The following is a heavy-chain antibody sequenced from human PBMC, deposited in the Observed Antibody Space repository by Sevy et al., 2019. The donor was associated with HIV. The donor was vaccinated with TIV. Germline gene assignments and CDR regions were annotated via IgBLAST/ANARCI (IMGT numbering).Heavy chain of an antibody. J-gene: IGHJ4*02. D-gene: IGHD3-22*01. V-gene: IGHV3-30*18. Sequence: GGSLRLSCAASGFTFSSYGMHWVRQAPGKGLEWVAVISYDGSNKYYADSVKGRFTISRDNSKNTLYLQMNSLRADDTAVYYCAKDRERLTMILVVIDRWGQGTLVTVS. CDR1: GFTFSSYG. CDR2: ISYDGSNK. CDR3: AKDRERLTMILVVIDR.